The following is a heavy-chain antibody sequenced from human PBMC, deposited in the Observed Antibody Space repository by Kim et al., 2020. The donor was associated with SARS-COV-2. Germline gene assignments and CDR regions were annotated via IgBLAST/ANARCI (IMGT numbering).Heavy chain of an antibody. CDR1: GYTFTSYG. CDR3: ARVSLKASREVWFGELWLEAFDI. J-gene: IGHJ3*02. Sequence: ASVKVSCKASGYTFTSYGISWVRQAPGQGLEWMGWISAYNGNTNYAQKLQGRVTMTTDTSTSTAYMELRSLRSDDTAVYYCARVSLKASREVWFGELWLEAFDIWGQGTMVTVSS. D-gene: IGHD3-10*01. CDR2: ISAYNGNT. V-gene: IGHV1-18*01.